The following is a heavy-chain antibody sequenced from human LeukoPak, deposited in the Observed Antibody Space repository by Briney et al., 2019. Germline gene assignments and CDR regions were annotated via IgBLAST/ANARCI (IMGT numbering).Heavy chain of an antibody. J-gene: IGHJ4*02. CDR2: IFYSGST. V-gene: IGHV4-39*01. Sequence: SETLSLTCTVSGGSISSSSYYWGWIRQPPGKGLEWIGTIFYSGSTYHNPSLKSRVTISVDTSKSQFSLRLSSVTAADTAVYYCASARAAAGQYYFDYWGQGALVTVSS. CDR1: GGSISSSSYY. CDR3: ASARAAAGQYYFDY. D-gene: IGHD6-13*01.